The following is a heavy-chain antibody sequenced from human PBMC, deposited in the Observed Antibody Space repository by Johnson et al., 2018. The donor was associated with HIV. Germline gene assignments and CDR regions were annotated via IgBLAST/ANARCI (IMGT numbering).Heavy chain of an antibody. CDR3: AREWGEGAFDI. V-gene: IGHV3-66*01. CDR2: IYRGGST. CDR1: GFNVSTNY. Sequence: EVQLVESGGGLAKPAWSPRLSCAASGFNVSTNYMSWVRQAPGKGLEWVSVIYRGGSTYYINSVKGRFTISRDNSKNTLYLQMNSVRAEDTAVYYCAREWGEGAFDIWGQGTMVTVSS. J-gene: IGHJ3*02. D-gene: IGHD3-16*01.